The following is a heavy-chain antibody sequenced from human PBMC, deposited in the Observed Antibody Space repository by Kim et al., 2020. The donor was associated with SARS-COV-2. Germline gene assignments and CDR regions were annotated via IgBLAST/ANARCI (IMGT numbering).Heavy chain of an antibody. V-gene: IGHV1-58*01. CDR3: AAGGPPLY. CDR2: SGNT. J-gene: IGHJ4*02. D-gene: IGHD1-26*01. Sequence: SGNTNYAQKFQERVTITRDMSKSTAYRELSSLRSEDTAVYYCAAGGPPLYWGQGTLVTVSS.